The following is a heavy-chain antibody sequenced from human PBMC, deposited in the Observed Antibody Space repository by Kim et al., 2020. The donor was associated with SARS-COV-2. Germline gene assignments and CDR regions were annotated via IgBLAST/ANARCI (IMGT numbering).Heavy chain of an antibody. D-gene: IGHD3-10*01. CDR2: IYPGDSDT. CDR3: ARRRMVRGVIRGSDPINWLDP. J-gene: IGHJ5*02. Sequence: GESLKISCKGSGYSFTSYWIGWVRQMPGKGLEWMGIIYPGDSDTRYSPSFQGQVTISADKSISTAYLQWSSLKASDTAMYYCARRRMVRGVIRGSDPINWLDPWGQGTLVTVSS. CDR1: GYSFTSYW. V-gene: IGHV5-51*01.